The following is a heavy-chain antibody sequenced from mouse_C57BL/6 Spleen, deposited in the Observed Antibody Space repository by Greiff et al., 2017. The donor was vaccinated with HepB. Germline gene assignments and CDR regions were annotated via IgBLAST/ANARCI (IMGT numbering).Heavy chain of an antibody. J-gene: IGHJ2*01. CDR1: GYTFTSYW. D-gene: IGHD2-4*01. V-gene: IGHV1-69*01. CDR2: IDPSDSYT. CDR3: ARSRYYDSPDY. Sequence: QVQLQQSGAELVMPGASVKLSCKASGYTFTSYWMHWVKQRPGQGLEWIGEIDPSDSYTNYNQKFKGKSTLTVDKSSSTAYMQLSSLTSEDSAVYYCARSRYYDSPDYWGQGTTLTVSS.